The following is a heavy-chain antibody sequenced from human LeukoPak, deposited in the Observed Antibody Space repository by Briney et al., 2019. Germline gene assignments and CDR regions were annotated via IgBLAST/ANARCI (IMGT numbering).Heavy chain of an antibody. CDR3: AREGYGDFDY. V-gene: IGHV4-59*12. Sequence: SETLSLTCTVSGGSISSYYWSWIRQPPGKGLEWIGYIYYSGSTNYNPSLKSRVTISVDTSKNQFSLKLSSVTAADTAVYYCAREGYGDFDYWGQGTLVTVSS. CDR2: IYYSGST. J-gene: IGHJ4*02. D-gene: IGHD1-1*01. CDR1: GGSISSYY.